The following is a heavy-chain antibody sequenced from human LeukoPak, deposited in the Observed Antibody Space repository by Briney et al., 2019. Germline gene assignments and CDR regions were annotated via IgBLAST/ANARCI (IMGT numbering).Heavy chain of an antibody. J-gene: IGHJ6*02. V-gene: IGHV1-69*13. D-gene: IGHD2-2*01. CDR3: ARAGFCCTSCPGYYGIDV. CDR1: GGTFSSYA. CDR2: IIPIFGTA. Sequence: WASVKVSCKASGGTFSSYAISWVRQAPGQGLEWMGGIIPIFGTANYAQKFQGRVTITADESTSTAYMELSSLRSEDTAVYYCARAGFCCTSCPGYYGIDVWGQGTTVTVSS.